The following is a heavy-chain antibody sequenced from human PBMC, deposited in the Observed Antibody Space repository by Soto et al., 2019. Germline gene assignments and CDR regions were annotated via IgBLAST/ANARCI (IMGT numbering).Heavy chain of an antibody. CDR1: GFSLSTSGVG. D-gene: IGHD2-15*01. V-gene: IGHV2-5*02. J-gene: IGHJ4*02. CDR2: IYWDDDK. CDR3: AHSNIVVVVADNIKLLSAPGTCPEFFETTVSFDY. Sequence: ESGPTLVNPTQTLTLTCTFSGFSLSTSGVGVGWIRQPPGKALEWLALIYWDDDKRYSPSLKSRLTITKDTSKNQVVLTMTNMDSVDTATYYCAHSNIVVVVADNIKLLSAPGTCPEFFETTVSFDYWGQGTLVTVSS.